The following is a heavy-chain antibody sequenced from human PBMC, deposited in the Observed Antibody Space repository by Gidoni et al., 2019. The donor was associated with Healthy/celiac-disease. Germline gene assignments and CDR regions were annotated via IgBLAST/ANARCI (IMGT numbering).Heavy chain of an antibody. D-gene: IGHD3-22*01. V-gene: IGHV4-39*01. CDR1: GGSISSSSYY. CDR3: ASHHYYDSSGYFAFDI. J-gene: IGHJ3*02. CDR2: IYYSGST. Sequence: QLQLQESGPGLVKPSETLSLTCTVTGGSISSSSYYWCWIRQLPGKGLEWIGSIYYSGSTYYNPSLKSRVTISVDTSKNQFSLKLSSVTAADTAVYYCASHHYYDSSGYFAFDIWGQGTMVTVSS.